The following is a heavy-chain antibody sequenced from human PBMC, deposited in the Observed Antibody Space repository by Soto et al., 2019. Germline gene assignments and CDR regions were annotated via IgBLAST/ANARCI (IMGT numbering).Heavy chain of an antibody. CDR3: GKMLVRGRYGMDV. D-gene: IGHD3-10*01. CDR1: GFTFSSYS. V-gene: IGHV3-21*01. CDR2: ISSSSNYI. Sequence: GGSLRLSCAASGFTFSSYSMNWVRQAPGKGLEWVSSISSSSNYIYYADSVKGRFTISRDNAKNSLYLQMNSLRAEDTAVYYCGKMLVRGRYGMDVWGQGTTVTVSS. J-gene: IGHJ6*02.